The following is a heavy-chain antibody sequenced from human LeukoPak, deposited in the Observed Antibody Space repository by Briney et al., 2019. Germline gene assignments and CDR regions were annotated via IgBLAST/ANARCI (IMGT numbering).Heavy chain of an antibody. V-gene: IGHV1-18*01. CDR3: ARLVRDYYGSGSYLGIDFDY. CDR2: ISAYNGNT. J-gene: IGHJ4*02. CDR1: GYTFTSYG. Sequence: ASVKVSCKASGYTFTSYGISWVRQAPGQGLEWMGWISAYNGNTNYARKLQGRVTMTTDTSTSTAYMELRSLRSDDTAVYYCARLVRDYYGSGSYLGIDFDYWGQGTLVTVSS. D-gene: IGHD3-10*01.